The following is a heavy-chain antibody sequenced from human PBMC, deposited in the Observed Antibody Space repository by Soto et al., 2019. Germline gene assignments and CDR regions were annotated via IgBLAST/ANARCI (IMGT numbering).Heavy chain of an antibody. Sequence: QLQLQESGSGLVKPSQTLSLTCAVSGGSISSGGYSWSWIGQPPGKGLEWIGYIYHSGSTYYNPSLKSRVTISVDRSKNQFSLMLSSVTAADTAVYYCSAGGGLPRYYWGQGTLVTVSS. V-gene: IGHV4-30-2*01. J-gene: IGHJ4*02. D-gene: IGHD5-12*01. CDR3: SAGGGLPRYY. CDR2: IYHSGST. CDR1: GGSISSGGYS.